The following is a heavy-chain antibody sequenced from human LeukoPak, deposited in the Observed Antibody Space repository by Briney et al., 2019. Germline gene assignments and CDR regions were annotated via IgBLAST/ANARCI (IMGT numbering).Heavy chain of an antibody. J-gene: IGHJ5*02. D-gene: IGHD2-21*02. CDR2: INPNSGGT. CDR3: ARDKEGVTNWFDP. Sequence: ASVKVSCKASGYTFTNYYMHWVRQAPGQGLEWMGWINPNSGGTNYAQKFQGRVTMTRDTSISTAYMELSRLRSDDTAVYYCARDKEGVTNWFDPWGQGTLVTVSS. CDR1: GYTFTNYY. V-gene: IGHV1-2*02.